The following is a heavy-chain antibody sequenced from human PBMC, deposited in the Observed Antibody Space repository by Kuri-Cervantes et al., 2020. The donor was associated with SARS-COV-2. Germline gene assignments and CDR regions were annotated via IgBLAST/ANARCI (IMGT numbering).Heavy chain of an antibody. CDR3: AITERRGYYVRVGAFEI. CDR2: ISPGESDT. CDR1: GYSFTSYW. Sequence: GGSLRLSCTGSGYSFTSYWIGWVRQTPGKGLEWMGIISPGESDTGYSPSFQGQVTISADKSNSTAYLQCSSLRAADTAMYYCAITERRGYYVRVGAFEIWGQGTMVTVSS. V-gene: IGHV5-51*01. J-gene: IGHJ3*02. D-gene: IGHD3-3*01.